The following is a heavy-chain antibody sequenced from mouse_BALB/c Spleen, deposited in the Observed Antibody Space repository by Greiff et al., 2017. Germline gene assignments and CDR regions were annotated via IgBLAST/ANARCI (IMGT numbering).Heavy chain of an antibody. CDR3: ARHHYGNYGAMDY. CDR2: ISSGGGST. J-gene: IGHJ4*01. Sequence: EVMLVESGGGLVKPGGSLKLSCAASGFAFSSYDMSWVRQTPEKRLEWVAYISSGGGSTYYPDTVKGRFTISRDNAKNTLYLQMSSLKSEDTAMYYCARHHYGNYGAMDYWGQGTSVTVSS. CDR1: GFAFSSYD. V-gene: IGHV5-12-1*01. D-gene: IGHD2-1*01.